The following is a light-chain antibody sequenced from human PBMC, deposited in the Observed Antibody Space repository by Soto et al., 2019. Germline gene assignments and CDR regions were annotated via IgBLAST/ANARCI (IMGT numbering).Light chain of an antibody. J-gene: IGKJ2*02. V-gene: IGKV1-8*01. CDR1: QGISSY. CDR3: QQYYSYPSCT. Sequence: AIRMTQSPSSLSASTGDRVTITCRASQGISSYLAWYQQKPGKAPKLLIYAASTLQSGVPSRFSGCGSGTDFTLTISCLQSEDFATYYCQQYYSYPSCTFGQGTKLEIK. CDR2: AAS.